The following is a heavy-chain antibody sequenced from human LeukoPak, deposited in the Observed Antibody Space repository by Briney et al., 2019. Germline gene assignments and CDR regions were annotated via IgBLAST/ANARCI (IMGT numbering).Heavy chain of an antibody. D-gene: IGHD6-13*01. V-gene: IGHV3-74*01. CDR2: INSDGSSR. CDR3: ASASSHRIAAGGDY. Sequence: GSLRLSCAASGVTGSNYWMHCVRKAPEKGLVWVSRINSDGSSRNYADSVKGRFTISRDNAKNTLFLQMNSLRAEDTAVYYCASASSHRIAAGGDYWGQGILVAVSS. J-gene: IGHJ4*02. CDR1: GVTGSNYW.